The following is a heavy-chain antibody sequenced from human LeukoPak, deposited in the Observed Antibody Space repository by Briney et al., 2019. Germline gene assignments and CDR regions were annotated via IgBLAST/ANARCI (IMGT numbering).Heavy chain of an antibody. CDR3: ARGRYYYDSSGYFFGRNFDY. V-gene: IGHV4-34*01. CDR1: GGSISSYY. D-gene: IGHD3-22*01. J-gene: IGHJ4*02. CDR2: INDSGST. Sequence: PSETLSLTCTVSGGSISSYYWSWIRQPPGKGLEWIGEINDSGSTNNNASLKSRVTISVDTSKNQFSLKLSSVTAADTAVYYCARGRYYYDSSGYFFGRNFDYWGQGTLVTVSS.